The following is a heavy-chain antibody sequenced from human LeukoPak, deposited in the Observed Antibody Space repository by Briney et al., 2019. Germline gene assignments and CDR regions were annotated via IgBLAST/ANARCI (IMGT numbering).Heavy chain of an antibody. D-gene: IGHD3-22*01. V-gene: IGHV3-9*01. CDR1: GFTFDDYA. Sequence: PGRSLRLSYAASGFTFDDYAMHWVRQAPGKGLEWVSGISWNSGSIGYADSVKGRFTISRDNAKNSLYLQMNSLRAEDTALYYCARGGLGFDYWGQGTLVTVSS. J-gene: IGHJ4*02. CDR3: ARGGLGFDY. CDR2: ISWNSGSI.